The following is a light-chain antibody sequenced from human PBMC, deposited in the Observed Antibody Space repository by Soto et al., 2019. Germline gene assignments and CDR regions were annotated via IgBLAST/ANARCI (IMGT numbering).Light chain of an antibody. V-gene: IGKV3-15*01. Sequence: VMTQSPATLSVSRGERVTLSCRANLPIDSTLAWYQQKPGKAPRLLIYGTSTRATGIPARFSGSGSGTEFTLTISSLLSEDFAVYDCQHYNKWLGTFGGGTKVEIK. J-gene: IGKJ4*01. CDR1: LPIDST. CDR2: GTS. CDR3: QHYNKWLGT.